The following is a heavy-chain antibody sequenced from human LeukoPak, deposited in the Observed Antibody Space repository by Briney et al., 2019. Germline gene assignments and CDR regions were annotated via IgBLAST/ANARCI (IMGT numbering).Heavy chain of an antibody. D-gene: IGHD2-2*01. Sequence: GGSLRLSCAASGFTFSSYAMNWVRQAPGKGLEWISYISSSSSSLYYADSVKGRFTISRDNAKNSLYLQMDSLRAEDTAVYYCARRLTQYGCFDPWGQGILVTVSS. J-gene: IGHJ5*02. CDR1: GFTFSSYA. CDR2: ISSSSSSL. CDR3: ARRLTQYGCFDP. V-gene: IGHV3-48*01.